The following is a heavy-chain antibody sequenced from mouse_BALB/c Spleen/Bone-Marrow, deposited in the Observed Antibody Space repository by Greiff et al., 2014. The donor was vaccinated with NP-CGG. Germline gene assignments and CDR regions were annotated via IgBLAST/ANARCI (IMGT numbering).Heavy chain of an antibody. CDR3: ARSYGYERSWFAY. V-gene: IGHV1-18*01. Sequence: DVHLVESGPELVKPGASVKISCKTSGYTFTEYTMHWVKQSHGKSLEWIGGINPNNGGTSYNQKFKGKATLTVDKSSSTAYMELRSLTSEDSAVYYCARSYGYERSWFAYWGQGTLVTVSA. CDR2: INPNNGGT. J-gene: IGHJ3*01. D-gene: IGHD2-2*01. CDR1: GYTFTEYT.